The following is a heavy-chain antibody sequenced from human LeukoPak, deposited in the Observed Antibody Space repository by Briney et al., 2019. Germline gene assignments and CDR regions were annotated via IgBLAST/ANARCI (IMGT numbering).Heavy chain of an antibody. Sequence: GGSLRLSCAASGFTFSSYWMHWVRQAPGKGLVWVSRINSAGSSTSYADSVKGRFTISRDNSKNTLYLQMNSLRAEDTAVYYCAKDRTWYGDYSPFDYWGQGTLVTVSS. J-gene: IGHJ4*02. V-gene: IGHV3-74*01. CDR1: GFTFSSYW. CDR2: INSAGSST. CDR3: AKDRTWYGDYSPFDY. D-gene: IGHD4-17*01.